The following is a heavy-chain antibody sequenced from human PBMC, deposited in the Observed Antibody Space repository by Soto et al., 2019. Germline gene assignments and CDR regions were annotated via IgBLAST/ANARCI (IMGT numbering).Heavy chain of an antibody. J-gene: IGHJ4*02. CDR1: GGSFSGYY. D-gene: IGHD2-2*01. V-gene: IGHV4-34*01. CDR3: ARGGGYCSSTSCSPFDY. CDR2: INHSGST. Sequence: QVQLQQWGAGLLKPSETLSLTCAVYGGSFSGYYWSWIRQPPGKGLEWIGEINHSGSTNYNPSLKSRVTISVDTSKNQFSLKLSSVTVADTAVYYCARGGGYCSSTSCSPFDYWGQGTLVTVSS.